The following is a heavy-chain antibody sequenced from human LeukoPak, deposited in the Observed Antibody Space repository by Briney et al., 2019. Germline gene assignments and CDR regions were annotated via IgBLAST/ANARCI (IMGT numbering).Heavy chain of an antibody. J-gene: IGHJ5*02. CDR2: INAGNGNT. Sequence: ASVKVSCKASGYTFTSYAMHWVRQAPGQRLEWMGWINAGNGNTKYSQKFQGRVTITRDTSASTAYMELSSLRSEDTAVYYCARGGYSSSWFVRDNWFDPWGQGTLVTVSS. D-gene: IGHD6-13*01. V-gene: IGHV1-3*01. CDR3: ARGGYSSSWFVRDNWFDP. CDR1: GYTFTSYA.